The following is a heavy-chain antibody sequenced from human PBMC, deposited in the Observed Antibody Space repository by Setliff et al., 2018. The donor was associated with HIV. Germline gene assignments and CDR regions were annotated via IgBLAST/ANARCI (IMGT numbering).Heavy chain of an antibody. V-gene: IGHV4-34*01. CDR1: GGSFSNYY. Sequence: PSETLSLTCTVYGGSFSNYYTNWIRQPPGKGLEWIGELSPSGTTRSNPSLQSRVTISLDTSNNQFCLKLTSVTVADTAMYYCASFFVTTVTNQDYWGQGTPVTVSS. CDR2: LSPSGTT. D-gene: IGHD4-17*01. CDR3: ASFFVTTVTNQDY. J-gene: IGHJ4*02.